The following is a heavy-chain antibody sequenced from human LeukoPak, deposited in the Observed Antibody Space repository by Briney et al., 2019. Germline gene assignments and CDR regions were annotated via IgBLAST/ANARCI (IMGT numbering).Heavy chain of an antibody. Sequence: TGGSLKLSCAASGFTFNSYAMSWVRQASGKGLDWVSTVTGSGSATYYADSVKGRFIISRDNSKNTLYLQMNSLRADDTALYYCAKAMSTVMGGTDYWGQGTLVTVSS. D-gene: IGHD4-17*01. CDR2: VTGSGSAT. CDR1: GFTFNSYA. V-gene: IGHV3-23*01. J-gene: IGHJ4*02. CDR3: AKAMSTVMGGTDY.